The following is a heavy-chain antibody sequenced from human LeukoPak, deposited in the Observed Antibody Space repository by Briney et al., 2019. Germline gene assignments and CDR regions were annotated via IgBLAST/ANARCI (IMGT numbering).Heavy chain of an antibody. Sequence: ASVKVSCKASVYTFTGYYMHWVRQAPGQGLEWMGLINPNSGGTNYAQKFQGRVTMTRDTSISTAYMELSRLRSDDTAVYYCARVDTAGAFDIWGQGTMVTVSS. J-gene: IGHJ3*02. V-gene: IGHV1-2*02. CDR2: INPNSGGT. D-gene: IGHD5-18*01. CDR3: ARVDTAGAFDI. CDR1: VYTFTGYY.